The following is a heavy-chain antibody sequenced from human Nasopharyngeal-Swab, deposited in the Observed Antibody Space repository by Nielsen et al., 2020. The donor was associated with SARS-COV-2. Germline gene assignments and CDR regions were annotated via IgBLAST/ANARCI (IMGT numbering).Heavy chain of an antibody. Sequence: GGSLRLSCAASGFTFSSYAMHWVRQAPGKGLEWVAVISYDGSNKYYADSVKGRFTISRDNSKNTLYLQMNSLRAEDTAVYYCARDLFHSSSWYEDYWGQGTRVTVSS. V-gene: IGHV3-30*04. D-gene: IGHD6-13*01. J-gene: IGHJ4*02. CDR1: GFTFSSYA. CDR3: ARDLFHSSSWYEDY. CDR2: ISYDGSNK.